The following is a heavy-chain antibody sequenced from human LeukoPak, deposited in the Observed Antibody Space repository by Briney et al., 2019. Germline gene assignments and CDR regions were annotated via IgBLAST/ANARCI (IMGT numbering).Heavy chain of an antibody. CDR2: IIPIFGTA. V-gene: IGHV1-69*05. D-gene: IGHD2-2*02. J-gene: IGHJ6*03. Sequence: GASVKVSCKASGGTFSSYAISWVRQAPGQGLEWMGGIIPIFGTANYAQKFQGRVTITTDESTSTAYMELSSLRSEDTAVYYCAITGGYCSSTSCYTAYYYYYYYMDVWGKGTTVTVSS. CDR3: AITGGYCSSTSCYTAYYYYYYYMDV. CDR1: GGTFSSYA.